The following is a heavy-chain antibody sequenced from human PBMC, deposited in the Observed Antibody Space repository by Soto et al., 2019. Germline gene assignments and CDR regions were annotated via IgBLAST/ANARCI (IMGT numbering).Heavy chain of an antibody. J-gene: IGHJ6*02. Sequence: ASVKVSCKASGYTLSDFDVNWLRQASGQGPEWVGWMNAKSGDTVFAQRFQGKFNMPWDTSLRMAYMEVGSLTSDDTAMYYCARGNPFNYAGFDVWGQGTTVTVSS. CDR2: MNAKSGDT. D-gene: IGHD3-16*01. V-gene: IGHV1-8*01. CDR3: ARGNPFNYAGFDV. CDR1: GYTLSDFD.